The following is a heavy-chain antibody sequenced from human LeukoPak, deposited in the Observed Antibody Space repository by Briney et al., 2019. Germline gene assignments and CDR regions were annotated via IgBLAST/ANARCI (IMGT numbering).Heavy chain of an antibody. J-gene: IGHJ3*02. Sequence: SETLSLTCSVSGGSINSSGYYWSWIRQHPGKGLEWIGYIYYSGGTYYNPSPKSRVTISADTSKNQFSLKLSSVTAADTAVYYCASRYSGYDFGSFDIWGQGTMVTVSS. CDR3: ASRYSGYDFGSFDI. V-gene: IGHV4-31*03. D-gene: IGHD5-12*01. CDR1: GGSINSSGYY. CDR2: IYYSGGT.